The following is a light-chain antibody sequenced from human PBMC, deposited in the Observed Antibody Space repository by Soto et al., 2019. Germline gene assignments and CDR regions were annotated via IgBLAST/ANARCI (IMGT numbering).Light chain of an antibody. CDR1: QNIYFF. V-gene: IGKV1-39*01. CDR3: QPAYTVPLT. Sequence: DIPMTQSPSSLPASVGDRVTITCRASQNIYFFLNWYQQRPGKAPNLLMYHASTLQSGVPSRFSGSGSGTEFTLTISSLQPEDSSTYYCQPAYTVPLTFGQGTKVEVK. J-gene: IGKJ1*01. CDR2: HAS.